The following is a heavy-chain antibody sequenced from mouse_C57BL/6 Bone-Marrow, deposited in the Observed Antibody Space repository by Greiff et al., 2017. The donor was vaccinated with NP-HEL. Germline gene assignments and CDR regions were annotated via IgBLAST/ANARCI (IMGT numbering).Heavy chain of an antibody. V-gene: IGHV5-6*01. Sequence: EVKVVESGVYSVKPGGSRKIDCAVVGCTVSSYGSSWVRQTPDKRLEWVATISSVGGGTYYPDRVKGRFTISRDNAKNTLYLQMSSLKSEDTAMYYCASPYDYDVAWFAYWGQGTLVTVSA. CDR2: ISSVGGGT. D-gene: IGHD2-4*01. CDR3: ASPYDYDVAWFAY. J-gene: IGHJ3*01. CDR1: GCTVSSYG.